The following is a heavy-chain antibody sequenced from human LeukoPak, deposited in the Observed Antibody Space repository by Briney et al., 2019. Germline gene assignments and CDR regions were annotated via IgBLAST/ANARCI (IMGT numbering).Heavy chain of an antibody. Sequence: PGGTLRLSCAASGFTFSSHGMNWVRQAPGKGLEWVSGISGSGGSTYYADSVKGRFTISRDNSKNTLYLQMNSLRAEDTAVYYCAKAYSSSWYDWFDPWGQGTLVTVSS. CDR3: AKAYSSSWYDWFDP. V-gene: IGHV3-23*01. D-gene: IGHD6-13*01. J-gene: IGHJ5*02. CDR1: GFTFSSHG. CDR2: ISGSGGST.